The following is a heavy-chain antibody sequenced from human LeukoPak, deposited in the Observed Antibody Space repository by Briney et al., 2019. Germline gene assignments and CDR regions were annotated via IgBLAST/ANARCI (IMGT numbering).Heavy chain of an antibody. CDR1: GGTFSSYA. D-gene: IGHD3-22*01. CDR3: ARVYYYDSSVTGYFDY. J-gene: IGHJ4*02. CDR2: IIPIFGTA. Sequence: SVKVSCKASGGTFSSYAISWVRQAPGQGLEWMGGIIPIFGTANYAQKFQGRVTIAADESTSTAYMELSSLRSEDTAVYYCARVYYYDSSVTGYFDYWGQGTLVTVSS. V-gene: IGHV1-69*13.